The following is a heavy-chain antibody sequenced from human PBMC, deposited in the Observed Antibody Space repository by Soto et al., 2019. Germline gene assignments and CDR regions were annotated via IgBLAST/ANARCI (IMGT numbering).Heavy chain of an antibody. V-gene: IGHV3-33*01. CDR3: ARDLAQEVVPYYYYGMDV. CDR2: IWYDGSNK. CDR1: GFTFSSYG. J-gene: IGHJ6*02. Sequence: PGGSLRLSCAASGFTFSSYGMHWVRQAPGKGLEWVAVIWYDGSNKYYADSVKGRFTISRDNSKNTLYLQMNSLRAEDTAVYYCARDLAQEVVPYYYYGMDVWGQGTTVTVSS.